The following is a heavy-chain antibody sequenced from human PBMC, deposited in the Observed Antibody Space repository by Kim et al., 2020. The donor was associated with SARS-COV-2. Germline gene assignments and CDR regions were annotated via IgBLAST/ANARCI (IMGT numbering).Heavy chain of an antibody. J-gene: IGHJ5*01. V-gene: IGHV1-69*04. CDR1: EDTFSTFA. CDR3: VKDGHQMVIPNSTYLWGFDS. CDR2: IVPALDIT. D-gene: IGHD3-16*01. Sequence: SVKVSCRASEDTFSTFAINWVRQAPGQGLEWMGRIVPALDITNYAQDLRDRLMITADKSTRTVYLDLSSLRSGDTAMYYCVKDGHQMVIPNSTYLWGFDSGGQGTQVTVSS.